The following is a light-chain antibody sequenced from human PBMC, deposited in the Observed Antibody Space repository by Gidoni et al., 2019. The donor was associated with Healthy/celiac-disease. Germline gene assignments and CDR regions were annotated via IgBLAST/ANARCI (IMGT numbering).Light chain of an antibody. CDR3: CSYAGSSTFYVV. V-gene: IGLV2-23*02. Sequence: SALTLPASVSGSPGQSLTISCTGTSSDVGSYNLVSWYQQHPGKAPKLMIYEVSKRPSGVSNRFSGSKSGNTASLTISGLQAEDEADYYCCSYAGSSTFYVVFGGGTKLTVL. J-gene: IGLJ2*01. CDR1: SSDVGSYNL. CDR2: EVS.